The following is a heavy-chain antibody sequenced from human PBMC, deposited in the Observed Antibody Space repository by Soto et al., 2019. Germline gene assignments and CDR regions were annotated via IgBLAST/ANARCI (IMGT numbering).Heavy chain of an antibody. Sequence: GGSLRLSCAASGFTFSSYGMHWVRQAPGKGLEWVAVIWYDGSNKYYADSVKGRFTISRDNSKNTLYLQMNSLRSDDTAVYYCARAVSHFYHYYYMDVWGKGTTVTVSS. V-gene: IGHV3-33*01. CDR2: IWYDGSNK. CDR1: GFTFSSYG. CDR3: ARAVSHFYHYYYMDV. D-gene: IGHD2-8*01. J-gene: IGHJ6*03.